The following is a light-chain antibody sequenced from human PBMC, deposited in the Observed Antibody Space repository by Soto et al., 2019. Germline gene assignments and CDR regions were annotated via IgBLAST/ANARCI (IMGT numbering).Light chain of an antibody. CDR3: QQSFRTPYT. Sequence: DIQMTQSPPSLSASVGERVTISCRASQAINKNLNWYQLKEGQAPKLLIYSTSEFQPGVPSRFSGSIFETEFSLTITGLQPDDSATYFCQQSFRTPYTFGQGT. CDR1: QAINKN. V-gene: IGKV1-39*01. J-gene: IGKJ2*01. CDR2: STS.